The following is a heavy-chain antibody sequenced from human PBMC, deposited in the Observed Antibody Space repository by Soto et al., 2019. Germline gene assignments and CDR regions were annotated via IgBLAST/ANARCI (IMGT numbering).Heavy chain of an antibody. Sequence: QVQLVQSGGEVKKPGASVKVSCKASGYTFTRHGINWVRQAPGQGLEWLGWINPYNGNTKYAQKVQGRVTMTTDTSTSTAYMDLRSLRSDDTAVYYSARGPTSSRVDYWGQGTLVTVSS. CDR1: GYTFTRHG. J-gene: IGHJ4*02. D-gene: IGHD2-2*01. CDR2: INPYNGNT. V-gene: IGHV1-18*01. CDR3: ARGPTSSRVDY.